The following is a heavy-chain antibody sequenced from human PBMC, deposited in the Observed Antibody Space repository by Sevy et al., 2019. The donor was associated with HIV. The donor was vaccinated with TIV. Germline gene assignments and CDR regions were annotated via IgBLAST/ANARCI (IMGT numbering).Heavy chain of an antibody. J-gene: IGHJ4*02. CDR3: ASSTLYGFYYFDY. CDR1: GGSISSSSYY. D-gene: IGHD3-10*01. Sequence: SETLSLTCTVSGGSISSSSYYWGWIRQPPGKGLEWIGSIYYSGSTYYNPSLKCRVTISVDTSKNQFSLKLSSVTAADTAVYYCASSTLYGFYYFDYWGQGTLVTVSS. CDR2: IYYSGST. V-gene: IGHV4-39*01.